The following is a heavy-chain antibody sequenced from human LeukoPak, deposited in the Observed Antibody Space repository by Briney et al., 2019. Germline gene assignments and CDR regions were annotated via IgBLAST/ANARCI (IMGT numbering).Heavy chain of an antibody. CDR3: ARGAYFTMVRGVLNNWFDP. J-gene: IGHJ5*02. CDR1: GGSISSYY. CDR2: IYFSGST. V-gene: IGHV4-59*01. Sequence: TSETLSLTCTVSGGSISSYYWTWIRQPPGKGVEWIGYIYFSGSTNYNPFLKSRVTISVDTSKKQFSLKLSSVTAADTAMYYCARGAYFTMVRGVLNNWFDPWGQGTLVTVSS. D-gene: IGHD3-10*01.